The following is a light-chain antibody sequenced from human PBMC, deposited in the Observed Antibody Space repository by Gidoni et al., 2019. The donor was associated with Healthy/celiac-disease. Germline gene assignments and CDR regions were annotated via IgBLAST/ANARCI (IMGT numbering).Light chain of an antibody. J-gene: IGKJ1*01. CDR1: QGISRY. V-gene: IGKV1-8*01. CDR3: QQYYSYPRT. CDR2: AAS. Sequence: AIRMTQSPSSCSASTGDRVTITCRAIQGISRYLAWYQQKPGKAPKLLIYAASTLQSGVPSRFSGSGSGTDFPLTISCLQSEDFATYYCQQYYSYPRTFGQGTKVEIK.